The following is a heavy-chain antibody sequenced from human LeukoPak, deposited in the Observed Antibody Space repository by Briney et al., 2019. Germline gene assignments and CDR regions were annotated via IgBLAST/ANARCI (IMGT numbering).Heavy chain of an antibody. J-gene: IGHJ4*02. CDR2: ISSSSSYI. CDR3: ARDPDSSWRFDY. D-gene: IGHD6-13*01. CDR1: GFTFSTYS. Sequence: GGSLRLSCTASGFTFSTYSMNWVRQAPGKGLGWVSSISSSSSYIYYADSVKGRFTISRDNAKNSLYLQMNSLRAEDTAVYYCARDPDSSWRFDYWGQGTLVTVSS. V-gene: IGHV3-21*01.